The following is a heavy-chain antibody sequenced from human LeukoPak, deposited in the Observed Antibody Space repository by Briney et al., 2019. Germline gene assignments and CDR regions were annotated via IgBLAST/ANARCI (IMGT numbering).Heavy chain of an antibody. CDR3: ARAYYDFWSGNLLDY. CDR2: IYHSGST. D-gene: IGHD3-3*01. Sequence: SETLSLTCAVSGGSISSGGYSWGWIRQPPGKGLEWIGEIYHSGSTNYNPSLKSRVTISVDKSKNQFSLKLSSVTAADTAVYYCARAYYDFWSGNLLDYWGQGTLVTVSS. V-gene: IGHV4-39*07. CDR1: GGSISSGGYS. J-gene: IGHJ4*02.